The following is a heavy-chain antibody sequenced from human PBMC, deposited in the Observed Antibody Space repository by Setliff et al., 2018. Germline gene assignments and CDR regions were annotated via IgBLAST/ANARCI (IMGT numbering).Heavy chain of an antibody. Sequence: SETLSLTCTVSGGSISDYYWSWIRQAPGKGLEWIGYIYYGGSTNYNPSLNSRVAISVDTSENQFSLRLNSVTAADTAVYYCARPWISYESNTYFYPKYFDFWGQGTLVTVSS. D-gene: IGHD3-22*01. CDR3: ARPWISYESNTYFYPKYFDF. J-gene: IGHJ4*02. CDR1: GGSISDYY. V-gene: IGHV4-59*01. CDR2: IYYGGST.